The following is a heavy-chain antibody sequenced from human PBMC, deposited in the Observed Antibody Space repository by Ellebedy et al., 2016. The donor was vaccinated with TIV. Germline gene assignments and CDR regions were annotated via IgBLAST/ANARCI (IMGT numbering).Heavy chain of an antibody. V-gene: IGHV4-34*01. CDR2: VNHGGST. CDR3: ARREALRGIKGLYNWFDP. J-gene: IGHJ5*02. Sequence: SETLSLTCTVYDGSFSGYYWTWIRQPPGKGLEWIGEVNHGGSTNCNPSLRGRVNMSVDTSKNQFSLKLSSVTAADTAMYYCARREALRGIKGLYNWFDPWGPGTLVTVSS. D-gene: IGHD3-10*01. CDR1: DGSFSGYY.